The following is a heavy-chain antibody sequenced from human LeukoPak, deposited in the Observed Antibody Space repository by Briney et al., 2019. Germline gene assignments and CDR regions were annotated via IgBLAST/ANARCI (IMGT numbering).Heavy chain of an antibody. CDR3: ARSGVLLWFGELAPPDY. D-gene: IGHD3-10*01. CDR2: IWYDGSNK. J-gene: IGHJ4*02. CDR1: GFTFSSYG. V-gene: IGHV3-33*01. Sequence: PGRSLRLSCAASGFTFSSYGMHWVRQAPGKGLEWVAVIWYDGSNKYYADSVKGRFTISRDNSKNTLYLQMNSLRAEVTAVYYCARSGVLLWFGELAPPDYWGQGTLVTVSS.